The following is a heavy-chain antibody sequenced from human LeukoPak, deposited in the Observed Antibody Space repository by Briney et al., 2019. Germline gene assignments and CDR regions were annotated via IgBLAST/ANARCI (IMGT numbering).Heavy chain of an antibody. D-gene: IGHD3-22*01. CDR3: ARDNYYTSGTDY. V-gene: IGHV3-48*03. CDR1: GFTFGTYE. Sequence: GGSLRLSCAASGFTFGTYEMNWVRQAPGRGLEWVSYVSSSGSTIYYADSVKGRFTISRDNAKNSLYLQMNSLRAEDTAVYYCARDNYYTSGTDYWGQGTLVTVSS. J-gene: IGHJ4*02. CDR2: VSSSGSTI.